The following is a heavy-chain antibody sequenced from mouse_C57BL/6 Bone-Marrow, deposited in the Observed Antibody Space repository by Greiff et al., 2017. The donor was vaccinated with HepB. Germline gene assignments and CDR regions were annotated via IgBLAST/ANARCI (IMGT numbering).Heavy chain of an antibody. J-gene: IGHJ3*01. D-gene: IGHD1-1*01. CDR2: IHPNSGST. CDR1: GYTFTSYW. V-gene: IGHV1-64*01. Sequence: VQLQQPGAELVKPGASVKLSCTASGYTFTSYWMHWVKQRPGQGLEWIGMIHPNSGSTNYNEKFKSKATLTVDKSSSTAYMQLSSLTSEDSAVYYCAREHFHDYGSGWCAYWGQGTRVTVSA. CDR3: AREHFHDYGSGWCAY.